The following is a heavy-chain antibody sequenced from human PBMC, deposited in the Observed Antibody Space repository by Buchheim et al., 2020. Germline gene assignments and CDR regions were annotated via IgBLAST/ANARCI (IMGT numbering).Heavy chain of an antibody. CDR3: AREMERRAAFDF. J-gene: IGHJ3*01. D-gene: IGHD1-1*01. Sequence: QVQLVQSGTEVKKPGASVKVSCEASGYIFTDYNIHWVRQAPGQGLEWMGWINPNSGDTNFAQRFQGRVTMTRETSISTAYMVLIRLRSDDTAVYYCAREMERRAAFDFWGQGT. CDR2: INPNSGDT. V-gene: IGHV1-2*02. CDR1: GYIFTDYN.